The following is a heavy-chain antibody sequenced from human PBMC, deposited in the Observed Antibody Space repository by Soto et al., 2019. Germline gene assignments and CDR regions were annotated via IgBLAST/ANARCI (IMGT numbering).Heavy chain of an antibody. CDR3: AGGGGSGSRAGSFNV. D-gene: IGHD1-26*01. J-gene: IGHJ2*01. CDR1: GGSISSGGYS. Sequence: QLQLQESGSGLVKPSQTLSLTCAVSGGSISSGGYSWSWLRQPPGKGLEWIGYIFHSGSTYYNPSLRVRAPIAVDGPKTPFPRERGSGPAADTAVYSWAGGGGSGSRAGSFNVWGGGTRVTVPS. V-gene: IGHV4-30-2*01. CDR2: IFHSGST.